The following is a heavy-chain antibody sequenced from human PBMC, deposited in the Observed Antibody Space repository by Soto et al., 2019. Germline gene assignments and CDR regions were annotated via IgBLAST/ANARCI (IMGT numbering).Heavy chain of an antibody. CDR3: ARYMATVTLGNYYYYMDV. V-gene: IGHV4-59*02. D-gene: IGHD4-4*01. CDR2: VYYTGTA. J-gene: IGHJ6*03. CDR1: GFTVSSNY. Sequence: VQLVESGGGLVQPGGSLRLSCAASGFTVSSNYMSWVRQPPGKGLEWVGYVYYTGTAKYNPSLQSRVSISVDTSKNQFSLQLSSVTAADTAVYYCARYMATVTLGNYYYYMDVWGKGTTVTVSS.